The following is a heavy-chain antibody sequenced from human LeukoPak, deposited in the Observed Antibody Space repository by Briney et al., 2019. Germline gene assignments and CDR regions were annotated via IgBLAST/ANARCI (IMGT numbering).Heavy chain of an antibody. Sequence: GGSLRLSCAASGFTFSIYTMNWVRQAPGKGLEWVSIINYNGRNTYYADSVKGRFTISRDNAKNSLYLQMNSLRAEDTAVYYCARVGAYYTYSFDYWGQGTLVTVSS. CDR1: GFTFSIYT. D-gene: IGHD3-3*01. V-gene: IGHV3-21*01. J-gene: IGHJ4*02. CDR2: INYNGRNT. CDR3: ARVGAYYTYSFDY.